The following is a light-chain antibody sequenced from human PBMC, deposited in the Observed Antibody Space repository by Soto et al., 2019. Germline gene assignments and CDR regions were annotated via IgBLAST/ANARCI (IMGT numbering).Light chain of an antibody. CDR1: QSIVANY. J-gene: IGKJ1*01. V-gene: IGKV3-20*01. Sequence: EIVLTQSPGTLSLSPGEGATLSCRASQSIVANYLAWYQQKPGQSPRLLIYDVSTRATGVPDRFSGSGSRTDFTLTINGLEPEDFAVYYWQHFGSSPRTFGEGTKVEVK. CDR2: DVS. CDR3: QHFGSSPRT.